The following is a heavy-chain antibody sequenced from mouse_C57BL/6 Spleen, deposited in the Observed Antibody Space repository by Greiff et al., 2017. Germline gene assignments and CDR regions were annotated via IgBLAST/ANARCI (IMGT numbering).Heavy chain of an antibody. CDR3: ARPGSSPYWYFDV. J-gene: IGHJ1*03. CDR2: INYDGSST. D-gene: IGHD1-1*01. V-gene: IGHV5-16*01. Sequence: EVQLVEPEGGLVQPGSSMKLSCTASGFTFSDYYMAWVRQVPEKGLEWVANINYDGSSTYYLDSLKSRFIISRDNSKNILYLQMSSLKSVDTATYYGARPGSSPYWYFDVWGTGTTVTVSS. CDR1: GFTFSDYY.